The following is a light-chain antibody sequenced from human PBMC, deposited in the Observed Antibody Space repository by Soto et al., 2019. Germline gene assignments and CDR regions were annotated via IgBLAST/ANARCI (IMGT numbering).Light chain of an antibody. V-gene: IGKV1-5*01. Sequence: DIQMTQSPSTLSACVGDRVTITCRASQSISSWLAWYQQKPGKAPKVLIYDASSLESGVPSRFSGSGSGTEFTLTISSLQPDDFATYYCQQYNCYSSFTFGQGTKLEIK. CDR2: DAS. CDR1: QSISSW. CDR3: QQYNCYSSFT. J-gene: IGKJ2*01.